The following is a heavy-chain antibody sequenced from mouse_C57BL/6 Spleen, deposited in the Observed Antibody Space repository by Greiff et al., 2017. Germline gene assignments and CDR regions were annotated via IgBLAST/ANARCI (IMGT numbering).Heavy chain of an antibody. CDR2: INPSNGGT. Sequence: QVQLQQSGTELVKPGASVKLSCKASGYTFTSYWMHWVKQRPGQGLEWIGNINPSNGGTNYNEKFKSKATLTVDKSSSTAYMQLSSLTSEDSAVXYCARWDYEEVSFAYWGQGTLVTVSA. V-gene: IGHV1-53*01. CDR3: ARWDYEEVSFAY. J-gene: IGHJ3*01. D-gene: IGHD2-4*01. CDR1: GYTFTSYW.